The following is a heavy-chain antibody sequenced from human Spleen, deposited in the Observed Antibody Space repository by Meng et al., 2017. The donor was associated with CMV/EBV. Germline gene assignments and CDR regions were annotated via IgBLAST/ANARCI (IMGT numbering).Heavy chain of an antibody. Sequence: ASVKVSCKASGYSFTGYYIHWVRQAPGQGLEWMGWINPENGDTNYAQKFQGRVTLSGDTPISTAYMELSRLRSDDTAVYYCARDLGSSTVDYWGQGTLVTVSS. CDR2: INPENGDT. V-gene: IGHV1-2*02. J-gene: IGHJ4*02. CDR1: GYSFTGYY. D-gene: IGHD6-13*01. CDR3: ARDLGSSTVDY.